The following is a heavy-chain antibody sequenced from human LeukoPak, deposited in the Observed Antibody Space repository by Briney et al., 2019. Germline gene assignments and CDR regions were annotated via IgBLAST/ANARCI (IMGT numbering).Heavy chain of an antibody. Sequence: GESLKIFCSGSGYSFSIYYIGWVRRMPGKGLEWMGINYHCDSDTRYSPSFQRLVTISADNSTNTASLQWNSLKASDTAMYYCARGESGWTIDYWGQGTLVTVSS. J-gene: IGHJ4*02. D-gene: IGHD6-19*01. CDR1: GYSFSIYY. CDR2: NYHCDSDT. CDR3: ARGESGWTIDY. V-gene: IGHV5-51*01.